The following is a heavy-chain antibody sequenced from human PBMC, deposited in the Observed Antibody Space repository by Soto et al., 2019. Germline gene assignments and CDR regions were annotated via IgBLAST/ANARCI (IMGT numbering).Heavy chain of an antibody. CDR2: IIPIFGTA. CDR3: ARSDYYDSSCYYYYFDY. V-gene: IGHV1-69*01. CDR1: GGTFSSYA. J-gene: IGHJ4*02. D-gene: IGHD3-22*01. Sequence: QVQLVQSGAEVKKPGSSVKVSCKASGGTFSSYAISWVRQAPGQGLEWMGGIIPIFGTANYAQKFQGRVTITADESTSTAYMELSSLRSEDTAVYYCARSDYYDSSCYYYYFDYWGQGTLVTVSS.